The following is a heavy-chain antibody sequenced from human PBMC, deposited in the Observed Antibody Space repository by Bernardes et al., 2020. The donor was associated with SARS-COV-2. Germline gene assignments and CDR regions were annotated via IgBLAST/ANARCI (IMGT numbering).Heavy chain of an antibody. J-gene: IGHJ5*01. Sequence: ETLSLTCTVSGGSITSYYWSWIRQPPGKGLEWIGYIYYSGSTNYNPSLKSRVAISVDTSKNLFSLKLNSVTAADTAVYYCASLFTSNWYDYWGQGTLVTVSS. V-gene: IGHV4-59*01. CDR1: GGSITSYY. CDR3: ASLFTSNWYDY. D-gene: IGHD2-2*01. CDR2: IYYSGST.